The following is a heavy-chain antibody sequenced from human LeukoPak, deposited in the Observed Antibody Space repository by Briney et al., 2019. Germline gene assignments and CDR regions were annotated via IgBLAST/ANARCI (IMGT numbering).Heavy chain of an antibody. CDR2: ISTIGSN. CDR3: ARGIVVVPAAGDAFDI. V-gene: IGHV4-61*02. Sequence: SETLSLTCSVSGGSISSGNYYWRWIRQPAGKGLEWIARISTIGSNNYNPSLKSRATISVNSSKNQFSLKLSSVTAADTAVYYCARGIVVVPAAGDAFDIWGQGTMVTVSS. J-gene: IGHJ3*02. CDR1: GGSISSGNYY. D-gene: IGHD2-2*01.